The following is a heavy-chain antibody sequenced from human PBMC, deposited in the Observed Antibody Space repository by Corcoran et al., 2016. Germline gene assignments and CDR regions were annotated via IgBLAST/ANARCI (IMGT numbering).Heavy chain of an antibody. V-gene: IGHV1-69*06. CDR3: ARDPADGYNWYYFDY. CDR1: GGTFSSYA. J-gene: IGHJ4*02. CDR2: IIPIFGTA. Sequence: QVQLVQSGAEVKKPGSSVKVSCKASGGTFSSYAISWVRQAPGQGLEWMGGIIPIFGTANYAQKFQGRVTITAAKSTSTAYMELSSLRSEDTAVYYCARDPADGYNWYYFDYWGQGTLVTVSS. D-gene: IGHD5-12*01.